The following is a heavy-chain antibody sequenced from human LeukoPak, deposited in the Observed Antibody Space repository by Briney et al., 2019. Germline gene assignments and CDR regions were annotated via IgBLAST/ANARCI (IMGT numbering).Heavy chain of an antibody. Sequence: GGSLRLSCAASGFTFSSYGMSWVRQAPGKGLEWVSAISGSGGSTYYADSVKGRFTISRDNSKNTLYLQMNSLRAEDTAVYYCAKEEVAVAGTPLPFDYWGQGTLVTVSS. CDR2: ISGSGGST. V-gene: IGHV3-23*01. J-gene: IGHJ4*02. D-gene: IGHD6-19*01. CDR3: AKEEVAVAGTPLPFDY. CDR1: GFTFSSYG.